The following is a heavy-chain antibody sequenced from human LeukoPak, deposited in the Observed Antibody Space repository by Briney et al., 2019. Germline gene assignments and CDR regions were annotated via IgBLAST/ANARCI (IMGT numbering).Heavy chain of an antibody. J-gene: IGHJ3*01. V-gene: IGHV4-31*03. D-gene: IGHD1-26*01. CDR2: IYYSGST. CDR3: ARDRRWELLHAFDL. CDR1: GGSISSGGYY. Sequence: PSETLSLTCTVSGGSISSGGYYWSWIRQHPGKGLEWIGYIYYSGSTYYNPSLKSRVTISVDTSKNQFSLKLSSVTAADTAVYYCARDRRWELLHAFDLWGQGTMVTVSS.